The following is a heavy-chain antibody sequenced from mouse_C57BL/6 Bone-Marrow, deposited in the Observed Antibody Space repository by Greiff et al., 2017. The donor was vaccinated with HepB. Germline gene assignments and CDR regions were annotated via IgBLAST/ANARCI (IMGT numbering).Heavy chain of an antibody. D-gene: IGHD2-3*01. Sequence: EVQLQQSGTVLARPGASVKMSCKTSGYTFTSYWMHWVKQRPGQGLEWIGAIYPGNSDTSYNQKFKGKAKLTAVTSASTAYMELSSLTNEDSAVYYCTRSLYDGYYEGFAYWGQGTLVTVSA. CDR3: TRSLYDGYYEGFAY. J-gene: IGHJ3*01. CDR2: IYPGNSDT. CDR1: GYTFTSYW. V-gene: IGHV1-5*01.